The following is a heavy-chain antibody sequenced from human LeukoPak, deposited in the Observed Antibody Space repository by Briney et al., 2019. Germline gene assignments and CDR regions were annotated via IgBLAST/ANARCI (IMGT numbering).Heavy chain of an antibody. D-gene: IGHD2-15*01. CDR2: INPNSGGT. CDR1: GYTFTGYY. V-gene: IGHV1-2*02. CDR3: ARAEISGYCSGGSSYSGNWFDP. J-gene: IGHJ5*02. Sequence: ASVKVSCKASGYTFTGYYMHWVRQAPGQGLEWMGWINPNSGGTNYAQKFQGRVTMTRDTSISTAYMELSRLRSDDTAVYYCARAEISGYCSGGSSYSGNWFDPWGQGTLVTVSS.